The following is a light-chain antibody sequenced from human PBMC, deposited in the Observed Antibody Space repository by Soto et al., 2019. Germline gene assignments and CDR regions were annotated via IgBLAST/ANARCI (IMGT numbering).Light chain of an antibody. CDR1: QSVDSY. J-gene: IGKJ1*01. V-gene: IGKV3-11*01. CDR2: DAS. Sequence: EIVLTQSPATLSLSPGERATLSCRASQSVDSYLAWYQQKVGQAPRLLIYDASNRATGIPARFSGSGSGTDFTLTISRLEPEDFAVYYCQHRSNWPPTFGQGTKVVIK. CDR3: QHRSNWPPT.